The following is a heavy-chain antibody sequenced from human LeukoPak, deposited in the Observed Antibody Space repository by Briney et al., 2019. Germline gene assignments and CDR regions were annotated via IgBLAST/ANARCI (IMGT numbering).Heavy chain of an antibody. CDR3: TATPPYYDSSGYYLYYFDY. J-gene: IGHJ4*02. CDR1: GFTFSNAW. CDR2: IKSKTDGGTT. V-gene: IGHV3-15*01. Sequence: GGSLRLSCAASGFTFSNAWMSWVRQAPGKGLEWVGRIKSKTDGGTTDYAAPVKGRFTISRDDSKNTLCLQMNSLKTEDTAVYYCTATPPYYDSSGYYLYYFDYWGQGTLVTVSS. D-gene: IGHD3-22*01.